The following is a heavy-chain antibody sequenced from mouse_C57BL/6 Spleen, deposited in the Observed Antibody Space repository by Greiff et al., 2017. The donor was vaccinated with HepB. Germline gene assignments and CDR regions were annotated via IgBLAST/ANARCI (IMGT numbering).Heavy chain of an antibody. V-gene: IGHV3-6*01. Sequence: EVKLLESGPGLVKPSQSLSLTCSVTGYSITSGYYWNWIRQFPGNKLGRMGYISYDGSNNYNPTLKNRISCTRDTSKNQFFLKLNTVTTEDTATYYGARVGQGYFDYWGQGTTLTVAS. CDR1: GYSITSGYY. CDR2: ISYDGSN. J-gene: IGHJ2*01. D-gene: IGHD3-3*01. CDR3: ARVGQGYFDY.